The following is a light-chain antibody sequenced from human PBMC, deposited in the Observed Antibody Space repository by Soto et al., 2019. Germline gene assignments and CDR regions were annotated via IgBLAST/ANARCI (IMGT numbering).Light chain of an antibody. CDR1: HSISSW. Sequence: DIQMTQYPSTLSASVGDRVTITCRASHSISSWLAWYQQKPGKAPKLLIYDASSLESGVPSRFSGSGSGTEFTLTISSLQPDDFATYYCQQYNSYSPTFGQGTKVDIK. V-gene: IGKV1-5*01. J-gene: IGKJ1*01. CDR2: DAS. CDR3: QQYNSYSPT.